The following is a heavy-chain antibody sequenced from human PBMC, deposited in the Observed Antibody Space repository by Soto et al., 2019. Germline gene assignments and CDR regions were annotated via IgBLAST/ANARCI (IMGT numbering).Heavy chain of an antibody. V-gene: IGHV2-70*01. Sequence: TLSLTCTVSGGSISNFYWSWIRQPPGKGLEWLALIDWDDDKYYSTSLKTRLTISKDTSKNQVVLTMTNMDPVDTATYYCARGVCSYPLGAYYYYGMDVWGQGTMVTVAS. D-gene: IGHD2-8*01. CDR3: ARGVCSYPLGAYYYYGMDV. CDR2: IDWDDDK. CDR1: GGSISNFY. J-gene: IGHJ6*02.